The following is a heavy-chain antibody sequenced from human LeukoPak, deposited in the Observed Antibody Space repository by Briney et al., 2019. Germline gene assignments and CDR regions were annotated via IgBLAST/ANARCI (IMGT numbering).Heavy chain of an antibody. CDR3: ARRARDAFDI. Sequence: SETLSLTCTVSGGSISSSSYYWGWIRQPPGKGLEWIGSIYYSGSTYYNPSLKSRVTISVDTSKNQFSLKLSSVTAADTAVYYCARRARDAFDIWGQGTMVTVPS. CDR2: IYYSGST. J-gene: IGHJ3*02. V-gene: IGHV4-39*07. CDR1: GGSISSSSYY.